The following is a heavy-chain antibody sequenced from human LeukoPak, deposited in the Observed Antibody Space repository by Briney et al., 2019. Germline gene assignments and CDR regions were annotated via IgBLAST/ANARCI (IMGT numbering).Heavy chain of an antibody. J-gene: IGHJ4*02. D-gene: IGHD5-24*01. Sequence: SETLSLTCAVYGGSFSGYYWSWIRQPPGKGLEWLGEINHSGSTNYNPSLKSRVTISVDTSKNQFSLKLSSVTAADTAVYYCARDRWLHLYFDYWGQGTLVTVSS. CDR2: INHSGST. V-gene: IGHV4-34*01. CDR3: ARDRWLHLYFDY. CDR1: GGSFSGYY.